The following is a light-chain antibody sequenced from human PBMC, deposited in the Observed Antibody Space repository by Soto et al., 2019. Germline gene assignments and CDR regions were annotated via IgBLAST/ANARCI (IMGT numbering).Light chain of an antibody. CDR1: SSNIGNNY. CDR3: GTWDSSLSAVV. CDR2: DNN. V-gene: IGLV1-51*01. Sequence: QSVLTQPPSVSAAPGQKVTISCSGSSSNIGNNYVSWYQQIPGTAPKLLIYDNNKRPSGIPDRFSGSKSGTSATLGITGLQTGDDADYYCGTWDSSLSAVVFGGGTKLTVL. J-gene: IGLJ2*01.